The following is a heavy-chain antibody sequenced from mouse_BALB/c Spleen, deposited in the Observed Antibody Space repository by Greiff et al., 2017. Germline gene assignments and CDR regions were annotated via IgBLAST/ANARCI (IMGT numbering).Heavy chain of an antibody. Sequence: VQVVESGPGLVAPSQSLSITCTVSGFSLSRYSVHWVRQPPGKGLEWLGMIWGGGSTDYNSALKSRLSISKDNSKSQVFLKMNSLQTDDTAMYYCATEDGYWGAMDYWGQGTSVTVSS. CDR1: GFSLSRYS. CDR3: ATEDGYWGAMDY. V-gene: IGHV2-6-4*01. CDR2: IWGGGST. J-gene: IGHJ4*01. D-gene: IGHD2-3*01.